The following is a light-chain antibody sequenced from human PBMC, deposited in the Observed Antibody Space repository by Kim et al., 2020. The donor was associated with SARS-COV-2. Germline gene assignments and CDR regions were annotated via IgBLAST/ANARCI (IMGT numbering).Light chain of an antibody. CDR3: NSYTTSSPFV. V-gene: IGLV2-14*02. CDR2: DVS. CDR1: SSDVGAFNL. J-gene: IGLJ1*01. Sequence: QSALTQPASVSGSPGQSITISCTGTSSDVGAFNLVSWYQQHPGKAPKLMIYDVSQRPSGVSDRFSGSKSGNTASLTISGLHTEDEADYYCNSYTTSSPFVFGSGTKVTVL.